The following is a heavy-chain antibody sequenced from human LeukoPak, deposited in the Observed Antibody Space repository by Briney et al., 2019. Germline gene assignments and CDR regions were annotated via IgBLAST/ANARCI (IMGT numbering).Heavy chain of an antibody. J-gene: IGHJ5*02. CDR1: GGSFSGYY. D-gene: IGHD1-1*01. Sequence: PSETLSLTCAVYGGSFSGYYWSWIRQPPGKGLEWIGHIYYSGSTNYNPSLKSRVTISVDTSKNEFSLKLSYVTAADTAVYYCARSDWMRWFDPWGLGTLVTVSS. CDR2: IYYSGST. CDR3: ARSDWMRWFDP. V-gene: IGHV4-59*08.